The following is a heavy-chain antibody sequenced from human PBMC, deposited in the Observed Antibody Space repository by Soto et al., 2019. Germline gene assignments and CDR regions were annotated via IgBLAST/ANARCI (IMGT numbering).Heavy chain of an antibody. CDR1: GFSLTSPGMC. D-gene: IGHD1-20*01. CDR2: IERDDDDK. Sequence: GSGPTLVNPTETLPLTCTFSGFSLTSPGMCVSWIRQSPGKALEWLALIERDDDDKYYSTSLKTRLTISKDTRKNQVVLTMANMEPADTATYYCARSIRGPRRFNGMDVWGQGTTVTVSS. J-gene: IGHJ6*02. CDR3: ARSIRGPRRFNGMDV. V-gene: IGHV2-70*13.